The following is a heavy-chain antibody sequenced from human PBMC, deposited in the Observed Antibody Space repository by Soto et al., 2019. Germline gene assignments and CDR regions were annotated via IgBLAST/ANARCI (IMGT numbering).Heavy chain of an antibody. CDR3: ARGLEDFWSGYYDYYYYYGMDV. CDR2: ISAYNGNT. D-gene: IGHD3-3*01. J-gene: IGHJ6*02. Sequence: ASVKVSCKASGYTFTSYGISWVRQAPGQGLEWMGWISAYNGNTNYAQKLQGRVTMTTDTSTSTAYMELRSLRSDDTAVYYCARGLEDFWSGYYDYYYYYGMDVWGQGTTVTV. V-gene: IGHV1-18*04. CDR1: GYTFTSYG.